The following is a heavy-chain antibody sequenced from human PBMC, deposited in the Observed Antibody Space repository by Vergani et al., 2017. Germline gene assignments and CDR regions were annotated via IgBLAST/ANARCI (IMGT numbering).Heavy chain of an antibody. CDR2: MNPNSGNT. CDR3: ATKVGGYCSGGSCYPEGWFDP. D-gene: IGHD2-15*01. V-gene: IGHV1-8*01. CDR1: GYTFTSYD. J-gene: IGHJ5*02. Sequence: QVQLVQSGAEVKKPGASVKVSCKASGYTFTSYDINWVRQATGQGLEWMGWMNPNSGNTGYAQKFQGRVTMTRNTSISTAYMELSSLRSEDTAVYYCATKVGGYCSGGSCYPEGWFDPWGQGTLVTVSS.